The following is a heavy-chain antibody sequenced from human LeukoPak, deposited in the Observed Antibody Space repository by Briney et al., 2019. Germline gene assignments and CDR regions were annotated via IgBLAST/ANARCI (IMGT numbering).Heavy chain of an antibody. D-gene: IGHD3-10*02. CDR3: AELGITMIGGV. J-gene: IGHJ6*04. V-gene: IGHV3-69-1*02. Sequence: GGSLRLSCTVSGFTVSSNSMNWVRQAPGKGLEWVSYISSGSTIYYADSVKGRFTISRDNAKNSLYLQMNSLRAEDTAVYYCAELGITMIGGVWGKGTTVTISS. CDR1: GFTVSSNS. CDR2: ISSGSTI.